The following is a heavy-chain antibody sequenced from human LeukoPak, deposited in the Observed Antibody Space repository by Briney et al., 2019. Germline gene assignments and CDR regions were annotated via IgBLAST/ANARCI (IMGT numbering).Heavy chain of an antibody. Sequence: ASVKVSCKASGYTFTSYGISWVRQAPVQGLEWMGWISAYNGNTNYAQKLQGRVTMTTDTSTSTAYMELRSLRSDDTAVYYCAREGSYYDSSGYYPIDYWGQGTLVTVSS. CDR3: AREGSYYDSSGYYPIDY. J-gene: IGHJ4*02. V-gene: IGHV1-18*01. CDR2: ISAYNGNT. D-gene: IGHD3-22*01. CDR1: GYTFTSYG.